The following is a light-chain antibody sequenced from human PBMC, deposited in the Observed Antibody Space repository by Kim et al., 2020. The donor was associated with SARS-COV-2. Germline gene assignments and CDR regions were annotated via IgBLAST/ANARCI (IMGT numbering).Light chain of an antibody. CDR3: QQYNDYSAT. Sequence: GDRVTITCRASQSISSWLAWYQQKPGKAPKLLIYDVSSLESGVPSRFSGSGSGTEFTLTITSLQPDDFATYYCQQYNDYSATFGQGTKL. J-gene: IGKJ2*01. CDR1: QSISSW. CDR2: DVS. V-gene: IGKV1-5*01.